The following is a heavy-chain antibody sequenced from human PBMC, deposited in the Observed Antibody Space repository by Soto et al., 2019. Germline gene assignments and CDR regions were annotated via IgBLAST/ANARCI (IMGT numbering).Heavy chain of an antibody. CDR2: ISAYNGDT. J-gene: IGHJ4*02. D-gene: IGHD4-4*01. CDR1: GYTFTSYG. Sequence: QVQLVLSGAEVKKPGASVKVSCKASGYTFTSYGISWVRQAPGQGLEWMGWISAYNGDTFYAQKFQGRVTMTTDTSTNTAYMELRSLRSDDTAVYYCARAPGPYRNFDYWGQGTLVTVSS. CDR3: ARAPGPYRNFDY. V-gene: IGHV1-18*01.